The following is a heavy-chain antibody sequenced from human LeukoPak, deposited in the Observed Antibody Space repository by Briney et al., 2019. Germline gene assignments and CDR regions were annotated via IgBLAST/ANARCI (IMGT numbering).Heavy chain of an antibody. Sequence: SETLSLTCTVSGVSISSGRYYWSWIRQPAGKVLEWIGRIYTSGSTNYNPSLKSRVTISVDTSKNRFSLKLSAVTAADTAVYYCAREGQKWLRVDYWGQGTLVTVSS. J-gene: IGHJ4*02. D-gene: IGHD5-12*01. V-gene: IGHV4-61*02. CDR2: IYTSGST. CDR1: GVSISSGRYY. CDR3: AREGQKWLRVDY.